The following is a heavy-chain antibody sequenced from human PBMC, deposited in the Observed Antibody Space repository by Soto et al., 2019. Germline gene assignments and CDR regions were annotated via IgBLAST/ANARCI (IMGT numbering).Heavy chain of an antibody. D-gene: IGHD6-19*01. Sequence: QVQLVQSGAEVKKPGSSVKVSCTASGGTFSSYAISWVRQAPGQGLEWMGGIIPIFGTANYAQKFQGRVTITADESTSTAYMELSSLRSEDTAVYYCARAVWKASSLAQNWFDPWGQGTLVTVSS. CDR2: IIPIFGTA. CDR1: GGTFSSYA. J-gene: IGHJ5*02. V-gene: IGHV1-69*01. CDR3: ARAVWKASSLAQNWFDP.